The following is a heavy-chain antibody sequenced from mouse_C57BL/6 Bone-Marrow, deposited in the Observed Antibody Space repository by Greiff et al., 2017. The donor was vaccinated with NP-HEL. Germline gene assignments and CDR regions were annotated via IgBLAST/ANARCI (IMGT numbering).Heavy chain of an antibody. J-gene: IGHJ2*01. Sequence: EVHLVESGGGLVQPGGSMKLSCAASGFTFSDAWMDWVRQSPEKGLEWVAEIRNKANNHATYYAESVQGRFTIPRDDTKSGVYLRMNSLGAEDTGIYYCTRGTVVATKEYWGQGTTLTVSS. CDR2: IRNKANNHAT. CDR1: GFTFSDAW. V-gene: IGHV6-6*01. D-gene: IGHD1-1*01. CDR3: TRGTVVATKEY.